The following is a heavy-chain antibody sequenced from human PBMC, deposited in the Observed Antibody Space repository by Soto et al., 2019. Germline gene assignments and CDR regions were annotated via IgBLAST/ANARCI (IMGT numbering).Heavy chain of an antibody. CDR2: IDWDDDK. V-gene: IGHV2-70*04. Sequence: SCPRLVNPTQTLTLTCTFSGFSLSTSGMRVSWIRQPPGKALEWLARIDWDDDKFYNTSLKTRLTISKDSSKNQVVLTMTNMDPVDTATYYCARMFHCSGGTCPFDYWGQGALVTVSS. CDR1: GFSLSTSGMR. D-gene: IGHD2-15*01. J-gene: IGHJ4*02. CDR3: ARMFHCSGGTCPFDY.